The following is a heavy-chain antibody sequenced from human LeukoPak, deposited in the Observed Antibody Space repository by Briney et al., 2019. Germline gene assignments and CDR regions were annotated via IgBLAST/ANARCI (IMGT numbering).Heavy chain of an antibody. V-gene: IGHV1-69*13. Sequence: SVKVSCKASGYTFTSYGISWVRQAPGQGLEWMGGIIPIFGTANYAQKFQGRVTITADESTSTAYMELSSLRSEDTAVYYCARDRTIFGVVIKFDAFDIWGQGTMVTVSS. CDR3: ARDRTIFGVVIKFDAFDI. CDR2: IIPIFGTA. J-gene: IGHJ3*02. CDR1: GYTFTSYG. D-gene: IGHD3-3*01.